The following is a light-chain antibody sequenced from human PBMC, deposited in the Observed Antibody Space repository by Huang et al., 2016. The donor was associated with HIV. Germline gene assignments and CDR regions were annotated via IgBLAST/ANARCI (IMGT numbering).Light chain of an antibody. J-gene: IGKJ4*01. Sequence: IVLTQSPATLSWYLGERVTLSCRASQSISNHLAWYQQRPGQAPRLLFYDASNRVAGVPGRFSGSGSGADFTLTSSSLEPEDFALYYCQQHHSWLTFGGGTKLEVK. V-gene: IGKV3-11*01. CDR1: QSISNH. CDR3: QQHHSWLT. CDR2: DAS.